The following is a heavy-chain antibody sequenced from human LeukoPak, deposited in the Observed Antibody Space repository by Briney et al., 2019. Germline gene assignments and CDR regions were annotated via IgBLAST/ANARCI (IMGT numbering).Heavy chain of an antibody. CDR1: GGTLSSYA. Sequence: ASVKVSCKASGGTLSSYAISWVRQAPGQGLEWMGGIIPIFGTANYAQKFQGRVTITADESTSTAYMELSSLRSEDTAVYYCARVRYYYDSSGYSRFDYWGQGTLVTVSS. D-gene: IGHD3-22*01. CDR2: IIPIFGTA. V-gene: IGHV1-69*13. CDR3: ARVRYYYDSSGYSRFDY. J-gene: IGHJ4*02.